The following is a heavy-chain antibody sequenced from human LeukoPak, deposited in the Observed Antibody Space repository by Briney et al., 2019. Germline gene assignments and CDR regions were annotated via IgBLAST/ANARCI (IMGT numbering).Heavy chain of an antibody. J-gene: IGHJ5*02. CDR2: IYYSGST. Sequence: SETLSLTCTVSGGSISSGSYYWGWIRQPPGKGLEWIGSIYYSGSTYYNPSLKSRVTISVDTSKNQFSLKLTSVTAADTAVYYCARVLAAAGNNWFDPWGQGTLVTVSS. CDR3: ARVLAAAGNNWFDP. V-gene: IGHV4-39*07. CDR1: GGSISSGSYY. D-gene: IGHD6-13*01.